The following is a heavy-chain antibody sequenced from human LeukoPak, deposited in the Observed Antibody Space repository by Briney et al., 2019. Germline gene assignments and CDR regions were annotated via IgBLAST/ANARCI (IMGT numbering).Heavy chain of an antibody. CDR1: GFTFSSYA. Sequence: GGSLRLSCAASGFTFSSYAMNWVRQAPGKGLEWVSAISGSGGSIYYADSVKGRFTISRDNSKNTLYLQMNSLRAEDTAVYYCARAPYGGYVFDYWGQGTLVTVSS. CDR3: ARAPYGGYVFDY. J-gene: IGHJ4*02. D-gene: IGHD5-12*01. V-gene: IGHV3-23*01. CDR2: ISGSGGSI.